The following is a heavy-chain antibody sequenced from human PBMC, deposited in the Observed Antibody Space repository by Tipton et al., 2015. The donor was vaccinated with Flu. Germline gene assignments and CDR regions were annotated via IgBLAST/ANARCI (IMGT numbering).Heavy chain of an antibody. CDR2: IYHSGST. CDR3: ARTVTTTWFDP. Sequence: LRLSCSVSGYSIRSSYYWGWARRPPGEGLEWIGTIYHSGSTYYNPSLKSRVTISVDTSKNQFSLKLSSVTAADTAVYYCARTVTTTWFDPWGQGTLVTVSS. V-gene: IGHV4-38-2*01. J-gene: IGHJ5*02. CDR1: GYSIRSSYY. D-gene: IGHD4-17*01.